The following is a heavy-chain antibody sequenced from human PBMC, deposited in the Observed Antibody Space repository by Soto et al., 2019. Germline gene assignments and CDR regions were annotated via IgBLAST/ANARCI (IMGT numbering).Heavy chain of an antibody. CDR1: GGSISSSGYY. J-gene: IGHJ4*02. CDR2: MYSSGKT. Sequence: QLQLQESGPGLVKPSETLSLTCSVSGGSISSSGYYWGWIRQPPGKGLEWIGSMYSSGKTYYGPSLKSRVTISADMSKERCSLKLSAVAAADTAVYYCARHLDSGGNVYFDYWGQGTLVTV. V-gene: IGHV4-39*01. CDR3: ARHLDSGGNVYFDY. D-gene: IGHD4-17*01.